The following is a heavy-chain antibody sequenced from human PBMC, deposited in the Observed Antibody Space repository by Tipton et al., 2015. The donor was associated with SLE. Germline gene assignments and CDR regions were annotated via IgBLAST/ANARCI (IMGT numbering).Heavy chain of an antibody. Sequence: SLRLSCAASGFRLNDFWMSWVRQAPGKGLEWVANIKQDGSAKYYLDSVKGRFTISRDNAKNSLYLQINSLRAEDTAVYYCARALPLRSHAFDLWGQGTMVTVSS. CDR2: IKQDGSAK. CDR1: GFRLNDFW. J-gene: IGHJ3*01. CDR3: ARALPLRSHAFDL. V-gene: IGHV3-7*01.